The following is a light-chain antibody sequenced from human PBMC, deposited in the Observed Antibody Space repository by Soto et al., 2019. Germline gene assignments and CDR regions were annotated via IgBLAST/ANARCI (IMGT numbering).Light chain of an antibody. J-gene: IGKJ1*01. CDR1: QSVSGY. Sequence: EIVLTQSPGTLSLYPGQRVTLSCMASQSVSGYLDWFQQKPGQAPRLLIYGASSRATGIPDRFSGSGSGTDFTLTISRLEPEDFAVYYCHHYGSSPWTFGQGTKVDIK. CDR3: HHYGSSPWT. V-gene: IGKV3-20*01. CDR2: GAS.